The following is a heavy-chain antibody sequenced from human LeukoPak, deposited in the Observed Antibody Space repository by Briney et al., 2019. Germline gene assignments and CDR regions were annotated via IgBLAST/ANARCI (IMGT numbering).Heavy chain of an antibody. J-gene: IGHJ4*02. D-gene: IGHD3-9*01. CDR3: ASFGGYYDILTGYYSSTDY. Sequence: GSLRLSCAASGFTFSSYEMNWVRQAPGKGLEWVSYISSSGSTIYYADSVKGRFTISRDNAKNSLYLQMNSLRAEDTAVYYCASFGGYYDILTGYYSSTDYWGQGTLVTVSS. V-gene: IGHV3-48*03. CDR1: GFTFSSYE. CDR2: ISSSGSTI.